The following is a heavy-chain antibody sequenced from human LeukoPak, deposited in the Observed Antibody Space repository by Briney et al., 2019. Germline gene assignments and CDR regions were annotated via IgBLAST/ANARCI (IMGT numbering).Heavy chain of an antibody. D-gene: IGHD4-17*01. J-gene: IGHJ3*02. Sequence: SETLSLTCTVSGGSISSYYWSWIRQPPGKGLEWIGYIYYSGSTNYNPSLKSRVTISVDTSKNQFSLKPSSVTAADTAVYYCARDLVYGDYPGHDAFDIWGQGTMVTVSS. CDR3: ARDLVYGDYPGHDAFDI. V-gene: IGHV4-59*01. CDR2: IYYSGST. CDR1: GGSISSYY.